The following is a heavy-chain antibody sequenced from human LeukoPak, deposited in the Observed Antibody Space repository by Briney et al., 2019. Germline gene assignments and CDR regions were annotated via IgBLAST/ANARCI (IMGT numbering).Heavy chain of an antibody. J-gene: IGHJ5*02. D-gene: IGHD6-19*01. CDR3: ARDQLEWLPPGSWFDP. Sequence: SETLSLTCAVYGGSFSGYYWSWIRQPPGKGLEGIGEINHRGSTNYNPSLKSRVTISVDTSKNQFSLKLSSVTAADTAVYYCARDQLEWLPPGSWFDPWGQGTLVAVSS. V-gene: IGHV4-34*01. CDR2: INHRGST. CDR1: GGSFSGYY.